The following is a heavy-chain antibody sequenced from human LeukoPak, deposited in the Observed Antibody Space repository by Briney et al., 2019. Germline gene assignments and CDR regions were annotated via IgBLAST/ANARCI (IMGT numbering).Heavy chain of an antibody. CDR1: GGSISSGSYY. CDR3: ARRGEDYGDYGGAFDI. Sequence: KPSQTLSLTCTVSGGSISSGSYYWSWIRQPAGKGLEWIRRIYTSGSTNYNPSLKSRVTISVDTSKNQFSLKLSSVTAADTAVYYCARRGEDYGDYGGAFDIWGQGTMVTVSS. V-gene: IGHV4-61*02. D-gene: IGHD4-17*01. CDR2: IYTSGST. J-gene: IGHJ3*02.